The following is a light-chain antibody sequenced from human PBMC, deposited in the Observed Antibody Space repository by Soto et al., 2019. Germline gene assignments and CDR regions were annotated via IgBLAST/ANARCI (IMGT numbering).Light chain of an antibody. CDR3: SSYTSSSTPYV. CDR2: DVS. Sequence: QSALTQPASVSGPPGQSITISCTGTSSDVGDDNYVYWYQQHPGKAPKLMIHDVSNRPSGVSNRFSGSKSGNTASLTISGLQAEDEADYYCSSYTSSSTPYVFGTGTKLTVL. V-gene: IGLV2-14*03. J-gene: IGLJ1*01. CDR1: SSDVGDDNY.